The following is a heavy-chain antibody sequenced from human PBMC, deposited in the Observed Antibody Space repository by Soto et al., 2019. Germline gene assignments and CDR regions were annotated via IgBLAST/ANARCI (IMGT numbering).Heavy chain of an antibody. Sequence: QVPLVQSGSEVKKPGASVKVSCKASGYTFTNDGMSCARQAPGQGLEWMGWISAYNGNTNHAQNFQGRVTMTTDTSTNTAYMALRSLRSDDTAVYYCARCYCSVGSCYSCWHFDLWGRGALVTVSS. D-gene: IGHD2-15*01. J-gene: IGHJ2*01. V-gene: IGHV1-18*01. CDR2: ISAYNGNT. CDR1: GYTFTNDG. CDR3: ARCYCSVGSCYSCWHFDL.